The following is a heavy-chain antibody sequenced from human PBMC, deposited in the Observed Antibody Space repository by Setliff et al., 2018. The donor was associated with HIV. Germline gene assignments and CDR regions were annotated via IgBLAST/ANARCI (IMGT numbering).Heavy chain of an antibody. CDR2: IKSDGSST. Sequence: PGGSLRLSCAASGFTFSSHWMHWVRQAPGKGLVWVSRIKSDGSSTAYADSVKGRFTISRDNAKSTLYLQMNGLRVEDTAVYYCAREGVTTSGLDIWGQGTMVTVSS. V-gene: IGHV3-74*01. D-gene: IGHD4-17*01. J-gene: IGHJ3*02. CDR1: GFTFSSHW. CDR3: AREGVTTSGLDI.